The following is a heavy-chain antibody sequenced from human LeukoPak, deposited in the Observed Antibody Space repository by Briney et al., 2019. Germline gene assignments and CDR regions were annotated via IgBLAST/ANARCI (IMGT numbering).Heavy chain of an antibody. Sequence: QTLSLTCASSGDSVSSNSAAWNWIRHSPSRGLEWLGRTYYRSKWYDDYEVSVKSRIPITPATSKNPFSLQMNSVTPDDPAVYYCAKDSGFGLNGFDPWGQGTLVTVSS. CDR3: AKDSGFGLNGFDP. J-gene: IGHJ5*02. D-gene: IGHD3-16*01. CDR1: GDSVSSNSAA. CDR2: TYYRSKWYD. V-gene: IGHV6-1*01.